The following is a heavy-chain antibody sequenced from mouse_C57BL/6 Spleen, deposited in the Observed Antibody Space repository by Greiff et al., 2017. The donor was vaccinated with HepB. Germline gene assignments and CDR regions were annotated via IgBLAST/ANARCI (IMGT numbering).Heavy chain of an antibody. V-gene: IGHV1-5*01. Sequence: DVQLQESGTVLARPGASVKMSCKTSGYTFTRYWMHWVKQRPGQGLEWMGAIYTGNSDTSYNQKFKGKAKLTAVTSASPAYMELSSVTNEDSAVYYCTRSGSSYAMDCWGQGTSVTFSS. CDR2: IYTGNSDT. J-gene: IGHJ4*01. CDR3: TRSGSSYAMDC. D-gene: IGHD1-1*01. CDR1: GYTFTRYW.